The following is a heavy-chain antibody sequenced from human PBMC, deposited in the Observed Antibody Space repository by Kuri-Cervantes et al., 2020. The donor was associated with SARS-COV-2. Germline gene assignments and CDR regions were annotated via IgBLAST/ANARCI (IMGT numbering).Heavy chain of an antibody. J-gene: IGHJ3*02. CDR2: IRYDGSNK. CDR3: AREVLLAVGAFDI. D-gene: IGHD2-8*02. CDR1: GFTFSSYG. Sequence: LSLTCAASGFTFSSYGMHWVRQAPGKGLEWVAFIRYDGSNKYYADSVKGRFTISRDNSKNTLYLQMNSLRAEDTAVYYCAREVLLAVGAFDIWGQGTMVTVSS. V-gene: IGHV3-30*02.